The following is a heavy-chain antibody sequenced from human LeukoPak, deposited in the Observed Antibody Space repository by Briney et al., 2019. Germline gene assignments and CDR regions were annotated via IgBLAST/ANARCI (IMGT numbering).Heavy chain of an antibody. J-gene: IGHJ4*02. CDR3: ARGRQTNFWSGYYVPNPPFYFDY. V-gene: IGHV4-34*01. D-gene: IGHD3-3*01. Sequence: KPSETLSLTCAVYGGSFSGYYWSWIRQPPGKGLEWIGEINHSGSTNYNPSLKMRVTISVDTSKNQFSLKLSSVTAADTAVYYCARGRQTNFWSGYYVPNPPFYFDYWGQGTLVTVSS. CDR2: INHSGST. CDR1: GGSFSGYY.